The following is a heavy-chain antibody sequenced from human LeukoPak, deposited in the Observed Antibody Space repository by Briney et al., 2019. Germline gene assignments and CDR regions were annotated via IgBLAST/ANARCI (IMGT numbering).Heavy chain of an antibody. CDR1: GFTSSDYN. Sequence: PGGSPRLSPSPSGFTSSDYNMSSICETPRGGVWRVSYICIRGTVIYYGDSVKGRFTISRDNAKKSLYLEMNSLRAEDTAVYYCARDYNCWGQGTLVTVSS. CDR2: ICIRGTVI. J-gene: IGHJ4*02. D-gene: IGHD3-10*01. CDR3: ARDYNC. V-gene: IGHV3-11*01.